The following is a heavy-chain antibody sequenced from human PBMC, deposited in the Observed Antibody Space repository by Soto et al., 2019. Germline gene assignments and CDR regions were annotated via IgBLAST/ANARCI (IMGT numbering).Heavy chain of an antibody. Sequence: SLTCTVSGDSIISSDFYWGWVRQPPGKGLEWIGSIFYLGSSYYNPSLKSRVTMSVDTSKNQFSLRLRSVTAADTALYFCARHSLALRKNNWFDPWGRGIMVTVSS. CDR2: IFYLGSS. J-gene: IGHJ5*02. CDR1: GDSIISSDFY. D-gene: IGHD3-3*02. V-gene: IGHV4-39*01. CDR3: ARHSLALRKNNWFDP.